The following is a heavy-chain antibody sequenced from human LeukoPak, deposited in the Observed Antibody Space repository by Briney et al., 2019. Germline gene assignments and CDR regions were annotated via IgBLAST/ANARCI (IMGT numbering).Heavy chain of an antibody. Sequence: PGGSLRLSCATSGFTFSNYGMHWVRQAPGKGLEWVAVIWYDGSDKYYADSVKGRFTISRDNSKNTLYLQMNSLRAEDTAVYFCARPFYPGGTIFSMDVWGQGTTVTVSS. CDR3: ARPFYPGGTIFSMDV. J-gene: IGHJ6*02. V-gene: IGHV3-33*01. D-gene: IGHD3-16*01. CDR1: GFTFSNYG. CDR2: IWYDGSDK.